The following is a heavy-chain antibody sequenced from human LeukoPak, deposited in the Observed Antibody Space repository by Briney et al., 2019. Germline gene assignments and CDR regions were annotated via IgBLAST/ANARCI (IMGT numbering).Heavy chain of an antibody. CDR2: ISYDGSNK. D-gene: IGHD6-19*01. CDR3: AKDSGYNSGWYSY. Sequence: GGSLRLSCAASGFTFSSYAMHWVRQAPGKGLEWVAVISYDGSNKYYADSVKGRFTISRDNSKNTLYLQMNSLRAEDTAVYYCAKDSGYNSGWYSYWGQGTLVTVSS. J-gene: IGHJ4*02. CDR1: GFTFSSYA. V-gene: IGHV3-30-3*01.